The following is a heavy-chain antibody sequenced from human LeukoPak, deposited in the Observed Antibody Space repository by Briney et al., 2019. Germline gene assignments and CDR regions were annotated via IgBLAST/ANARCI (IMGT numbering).Heavy chain of an antibody. D-gene: IGHD6-19*01. Sequence: GGSLRLSCAASGFTFDDYAMHWVRQAPGRGLQWVSGISWNSDRIDYADSVKGRFTISRDNAKNSLYLQMNNLKAEDTAFYYCARGTVLGYSSAWDYWGQGALVIVSS. J-gene: IGHJ4*02. CDR2: ISWNSDRI. V-gene: IGHV3-9*01. CDR1: GFTFDDYA. CDR3: ARGTVLGYSSAWDY.